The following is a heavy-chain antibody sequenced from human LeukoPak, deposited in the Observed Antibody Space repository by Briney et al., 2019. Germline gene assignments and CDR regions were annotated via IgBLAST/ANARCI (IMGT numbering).Heavy chain of an antibody. CDR3: VRSPGVKVRPLYYHDTSALGHYFAY. CDR1: GGSLSSEDAY. D-gene: IGHD3-22*01. V-gene: IGHV4-39*01. Sequence: SETLSLTCAVSGGSLSSEDAYWGWIRQPPGKGLEWDGSSYYSGITYYNPSLKSRVSISLDTSKIQFYLHLVSVTAADTAVYYCVRSPGVKVRPLYYHDTSALGHYFAYWGQGTLVSVSS. J-gene: IGHJ4*02. CDR2: SYYSGIT.